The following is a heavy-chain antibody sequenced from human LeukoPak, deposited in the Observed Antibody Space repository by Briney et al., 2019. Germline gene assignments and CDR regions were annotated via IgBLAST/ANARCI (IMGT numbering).Heavy chain of an antibody. CDR2: INPNSGDT. J-gene: IGHJ4*02. D-gene: IGHD6-19*01. CDR3: ARVVAGTADY. V-gene: IGHV1-2*02. Sequence: ASVKVSCKASGYTFTGYYMHWVRQAPGQGLEWMGWINPNSGDTNYAQKFQGRVTMTGDTSISTAYMELSSLRSEDTAVYYCARVVAGTADYWGQGTLVTVSS. CDR1: GYTFTGYY.